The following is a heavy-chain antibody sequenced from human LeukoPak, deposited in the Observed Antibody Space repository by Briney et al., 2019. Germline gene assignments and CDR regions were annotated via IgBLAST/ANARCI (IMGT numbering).Heavy chain of an antibody. Sequence: PGGSLRLSCAASGFTFSTSHMNWVCQAPGKGLEWVAYISTSGATINYADSVKGRFTISRDNAESSLYLQLNSLREDDTAVYYCARGREGYWGQGTLVTVSS. CDR3: ARGREGY. CDR2: ISTSGATI. D-gene: IGHD3-10*01. J-gene: IGHJ4*02. V-gene: IGHV3-48*02. CDR1: GFTFSTSH.